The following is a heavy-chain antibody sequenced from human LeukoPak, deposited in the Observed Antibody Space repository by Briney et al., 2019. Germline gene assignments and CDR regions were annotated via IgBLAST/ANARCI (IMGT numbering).Heavy chain of an antibody. CDR1: GYTLTELS. CDR3: ATDSYYYGSGSPSRVQH. V-gene: IGHV1-24*01. CDR2: FDPEDGET. J-gene: IGHJ1*01. D-gene: IGHD3-10*01. Sequence: ASVKVSCKVSGYTLTELSMHWVRQAPGEGLEWMGGFDPEDGETIYAQKFQGRVTMTEDTSTDTASMELSSLRSEDTAVYYCATDSYYYGSGSPSRVQHWGQGTLVTVSS.